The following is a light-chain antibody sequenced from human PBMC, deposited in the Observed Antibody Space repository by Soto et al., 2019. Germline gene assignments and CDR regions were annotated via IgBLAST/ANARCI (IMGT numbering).Light chain of an antibody. Sequence: DITRTQSPSTRSASVGDRVTITCRASQSISSWLAWYQQKPGKAPKLLIYDASSLESGVPSRFSGSGSGTEFTLTISSLQPDDFATYYCQQYNSYSWPFGQGTKVAIK. CDR3: QQYNSYSWP. CDR2: DAS. CDR1: QSISSW. V-gene: IGKV1-5*01. J-gene: IGKJ1*01.